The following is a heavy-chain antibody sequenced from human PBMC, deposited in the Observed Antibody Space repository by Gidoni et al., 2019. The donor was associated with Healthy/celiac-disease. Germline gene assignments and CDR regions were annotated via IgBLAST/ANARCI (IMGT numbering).Heavy chain of an antibody. CDR2: ISSNGGST. Sequence: EVQLVESGGGLVQPGGSLRLSCSASGFTFSSYAMHWVRQAPGKGLEYVSAISSNGGSTYYADSVKGRFTISRDNSKNTLYLQMSSLRAEDTAVYYCVKDLGTGIAAAGVGPLDYWGQGTLVTVSS. CDR3: VKDLGTGIAAAGVGPLDY. D-gene: IGHD6-13*01. CDR1: GFTFSSYA. J-gene: IGHJ4*02. V-gene: IGHV3-64D*06.